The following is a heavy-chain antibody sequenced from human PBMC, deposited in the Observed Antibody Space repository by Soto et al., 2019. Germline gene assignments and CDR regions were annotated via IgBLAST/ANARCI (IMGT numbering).Heavy chain of an antibody. J-gene: IGHJ6*02. CDR1: GFTFSSYD. CDR3: ARVPVGYNWNVGGMDV. Sequence: PGGSLRLSCAASGFTFSSYDMHWVRQATGKGLEWVSAIGTAGDTYYPGSVKGRFTISRENAKNSLYLQMNSLRAGDTAVYYCARVPVGYNWNVGGMDVWGQGTTVTVSS. D-gene: IGHD1-20*01. V-gene: IGHV3-13*01. CDR2: IGTAGDT.